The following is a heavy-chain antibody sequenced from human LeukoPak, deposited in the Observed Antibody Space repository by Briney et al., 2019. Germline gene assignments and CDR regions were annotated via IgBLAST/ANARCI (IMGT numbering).Heavy chain of an antibody. CDR1: GGSISSYY. J-gene: IGHJ6*02. CDR3: AKSPLSGDYGYYGMDV. Sequence: SETLSLTCTVSGGSISSYYWSWIRQPPGKGLEWIGYIYYSGSTNYNPSLKSRVTISVDTSKNQFSLKLSSVTAADTAVYYCAKSPLSGDYGYYGMDVWGQGTTVTVSS. CDR2: IYYSGST. D-gene: IGHD4-17*01. V-gene: IGHV4-59*08.